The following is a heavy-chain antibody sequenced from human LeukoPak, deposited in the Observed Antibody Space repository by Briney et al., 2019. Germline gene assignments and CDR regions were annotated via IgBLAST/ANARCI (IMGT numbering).Heavy chain of an antibody. CDR1: GYTFTSYG. CDR3: ARTARRWLQPFDY. CDR2: ISAYNGNT. D-gene: IGHD5-24*01. Sequence: ASVKVSCKASGYTFTSYGISWVRQAPGQGLEWMGWISAYNGNTNYAQKLQGSVTMTTDTSTSTAYMELSRLRSDDTAVYYCARTARRWLQPFDYWGQGTLVTVSS. J-gene: IGHJ4*02. V-gene: IGHV1-18*01.